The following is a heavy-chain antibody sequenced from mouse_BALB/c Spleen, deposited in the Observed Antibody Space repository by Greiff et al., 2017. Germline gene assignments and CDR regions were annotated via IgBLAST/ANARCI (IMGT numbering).Heavy chain of an antibody. D-gene: IGHD3-1*01. J-gene: IGHJ2*01. CDR2: IYPSDSYT. CDR3: TREGATGGLDY. V-gene: IGHV1-69*02. CDR1: GYTFTSYW. Sequence: QVQLQQPGAELVRPGASVKLSCKASGYTFTSYWINWVKQRPGQGLEWIGNIYPSDSYTNYNQKFKDKATLTVDKSSSTAYMQLSSPTSEDSAVYYCTREGATGGLDYWGQGTTLTVSS.